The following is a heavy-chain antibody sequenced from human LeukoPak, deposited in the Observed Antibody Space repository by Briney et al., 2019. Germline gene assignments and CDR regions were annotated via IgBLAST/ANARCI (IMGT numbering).Heavy chain of an antibody. Sequence: SETLSLTCTVSGGSISSYYWSWIRQPPGKGLEWIGYIYYSGSTNYNPSLKSRVTISVDTSKNQFSLKLSSVTAADTAVYHCARNYYDSSGFDYWGQGTLVTVSS. V-gene: IGHV4-59*01. D-gene: IGHD3-22*01. CDR2: IYYSGST. J-gene: IGHJ4*02. CDR3: ARNYYDSSGFDY. CDR1: GGSISSYY.